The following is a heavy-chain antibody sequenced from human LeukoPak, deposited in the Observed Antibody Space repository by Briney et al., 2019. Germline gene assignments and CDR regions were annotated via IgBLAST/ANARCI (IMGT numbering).Heavy chain of an antibody. CDR2: INGDGSNT. J-gene: IGHJ6*02. D-gene: IGHD5-12*01. CDR1: GFTFGTYW. Sequence: GGSLRLSCAASGFTFGTYWMHWVRQAPGKGLVWVSRINGDGSNTTYADSVKGRFTISRDNAKNTLYLQMNSLRAEDTAVYYCARVGKVATGNYYYYYGMDVWGQGTTVTVSS. CDR3: ARVGKVATGNYYYYYGMDV. V-gene: IGHV3-74*03.